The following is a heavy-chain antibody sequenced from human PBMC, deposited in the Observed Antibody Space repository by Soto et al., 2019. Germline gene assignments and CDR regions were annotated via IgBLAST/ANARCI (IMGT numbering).Heavy chain of an antibody. Sequence: QVQLVQSGVEVKKPGASVKVSCKASGYTFISHGISWVRQAPGQGLAWMGWISGKNGNTNYAQKLQGRVTLTTDTSTSTAYMALRSLGSDDTAVYYCARVSSSMVVFPDYGMDVWGQGTTVTVSS. CDR3: ARVSSSMVVFPDYGMDV. CDR1: GYTFISHG. D-gene: IGHD2-15*01. V-gene: IGHV1-18*04. CDR2: ISGKNGNT. J-gene: IGHJ6*02.